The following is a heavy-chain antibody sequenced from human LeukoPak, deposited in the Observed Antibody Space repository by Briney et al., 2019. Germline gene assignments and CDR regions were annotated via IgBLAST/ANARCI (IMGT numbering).Heavy chain of an antibody. CDR3: ARAGYYVRDAFDI. CDR2: INSDGSST. V-gene: IGHV3-74*01. D-gene: IGHD3-10*02. J-gene: IGHJ3*02. Sequence: HSGGSLRLSCAASGFTFSSYWMHWARQAPGKGLVWVSRINSDGSSTSYADSVKGRFTISRDNAKNTLYLQMNSLRAEDTAVYYCARAGYYVRDAFDIWGQGTMVTVSS. CDR1: GFTFSSYW.